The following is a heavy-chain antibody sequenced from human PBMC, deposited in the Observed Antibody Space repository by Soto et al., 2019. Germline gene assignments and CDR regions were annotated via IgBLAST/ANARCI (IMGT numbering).Heavy chain of an antibody. J-gene: IGHJ6*02. CDR1: GYTFTSYD. Sequence: ASVKVSCKASGYTFTSYDINWVRQATGQGLEWMGWISAYNGNTNYAQKLQGRVTMTTDTSTSTAYMELRSLRSDDTAVYYCARYYYDSSGYYLGYYYYGMDVWGQGTTVTVSS. D-gene: IGHD3-22*01. V-gene: IGHV1-18*01. CDR3: ARYYYDSSGYYLGYYYYGMDV. CDR2: ISAYNGNT.